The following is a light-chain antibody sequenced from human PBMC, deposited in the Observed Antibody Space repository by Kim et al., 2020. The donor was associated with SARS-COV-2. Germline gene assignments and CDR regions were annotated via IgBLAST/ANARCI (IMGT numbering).Light chain of an antibody. V-gene: IGKV1-39*01. J-gene: IGKJ4*01. CDR3: QQSFDFAVT. CDR1: RAISPY. Sequence: SASVGDRVTITCRASRAISPYLNWYQHKPGEAPKLLIFGASNLQGGVPSRFSASGSETEFILTINGLQPEDFATYYCQQSFDFAVTFGGGTKLEI. CDR2: GAS.